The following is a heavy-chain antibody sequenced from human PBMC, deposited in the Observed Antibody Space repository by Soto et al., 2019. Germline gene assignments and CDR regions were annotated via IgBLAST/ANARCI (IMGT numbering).Heavy chain of an antibody. D-gene: IGHD2-8*01. Sequence: GSLRLSCAASGFTFSDCWMNWVRQAPGKGLEWVANINQDGSEKYYVDSVKGRFTISRDNPKNSLHLQINSLRAEDTAVYYCARVRGSKYCTNGVCYVFDYWGQGTLVTVSS. CDR2: INQDGSEK. CDR1: GFTFSDCW. V-gene: IGHV3-7*01. J-gene: IGHJ4*02. CDR3: ARVRGSKYCTNGVCYVFDY.